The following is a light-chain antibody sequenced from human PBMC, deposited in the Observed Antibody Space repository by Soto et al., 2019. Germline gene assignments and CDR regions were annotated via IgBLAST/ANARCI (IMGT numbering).Light chain of an antibody. CDR2: EVS. J-gene: IGLJ1*01. CDR3: SSRTTSNPYV. V-gene: IGLV2-14*01. Sequence: QSALTQPASVSGSPGQSITISFTGTSSDIGAYNSVSWYQQHPGKAPQLMIYEVSNRPSGVSNRFSASKSGNTASLTISGLQAEDEDDYYCSSRTTSNPYVFGTGTKLTVL. CDR1: SSDIGAYNS.